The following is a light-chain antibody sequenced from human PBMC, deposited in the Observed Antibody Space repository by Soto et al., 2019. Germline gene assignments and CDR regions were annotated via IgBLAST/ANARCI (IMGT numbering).Light chain of an antibody. V-gene: IGKV3D-15*01. J-gene: IGKJ1*01. CDR2: DAS. CDR3: KQYESYMT. Sequence: EIVMTQSPATLSVSPGERATLSCRASQSVSSDLAWYHQKPGQAPRLLIYDASTRATDIPARFSGSGSGTDFTLTIRSLQPDDSATYYCKQYESYMTFGQGTKVDIK. CDR1: QSVSSD.